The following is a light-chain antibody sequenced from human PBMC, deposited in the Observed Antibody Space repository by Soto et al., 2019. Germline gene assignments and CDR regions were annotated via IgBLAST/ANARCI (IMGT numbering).Light chain of an antibody. J-gene: IGKJ5*01. Sequence: DIQVTQSPSSLSASVADRVTITCRTSQRISSYLNWYQQKPGKAPKLLIYAASSLQSGVPSRFSGSGSGTDFTLTISSLQPEDFATYYCQQSYSTPITFGQGTRLEIK. V-gene: IGKV1-39*01. CDR1: QRISSY. CDR3: QQSYSTPIT. CDR2: AAS.